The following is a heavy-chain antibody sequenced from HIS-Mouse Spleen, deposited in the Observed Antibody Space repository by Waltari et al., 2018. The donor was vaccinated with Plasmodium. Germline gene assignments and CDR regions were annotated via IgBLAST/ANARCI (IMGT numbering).Heavy chain of an antibody. J-gene: IGHJ2*01. D-gene: IGHD6-13*01. Sequence: EVQLVESGGGLVQPGGSLRLSCAASGFTFSSYWMSWVRQAPGKGLGWVANIKQDGSEIYYVESWKGRFTGSGDNAKNSLYLQMNSLGAEDTAVYYCASSWYWYCDLWGRGTLVTVSS. CDR2: IKQDGSEI. V-gene: IGHV3-7*01. CDR3: ASSWYWYCDL. CDR1: GFTFSSYW.